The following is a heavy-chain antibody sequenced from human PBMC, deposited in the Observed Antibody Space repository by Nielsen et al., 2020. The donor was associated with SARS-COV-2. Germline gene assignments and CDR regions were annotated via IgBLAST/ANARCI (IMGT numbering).Heavy chain of an antibody. Sequence: GGSLRLSCAASGFTFSNYTMHWVRQTPGKGLEWVAVISHDGRHKYYADPVKGRFTIFRDNPKNSMYLEMNSLRAEDTAVYYCARSPSGRDGGGWGYFDYWGQGTLVTVSS. CDR2: ISHDGRHK. CDR3: ARSPSGRDGGGWGYFDY. CDR1: GFTFSNYT. J-gene: IGHJ4*02. V-gene: IGHV3-30*04. D-gene: IGHD6-19*01.